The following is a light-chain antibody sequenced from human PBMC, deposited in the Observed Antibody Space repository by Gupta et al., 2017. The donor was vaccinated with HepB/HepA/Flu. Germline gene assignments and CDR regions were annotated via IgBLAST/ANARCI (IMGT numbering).Light chain of an antibody. CDR1: SSDVGSYNL. CDR3: CSYAGSSWV. Sequence: QSALTQPASVSGSPGQSINISCTGTSSDVGSYNLVSWYQQHPGKAPKLMIYEVSKRPSGVSNRFSGSKSGNTASLTISGLQAEDEADYYCCSYAGSSWVFGGGTKLTVL. CDR2: EVS. J-gene: IGLJ3*02. V-gene: IGLV2-23*02.